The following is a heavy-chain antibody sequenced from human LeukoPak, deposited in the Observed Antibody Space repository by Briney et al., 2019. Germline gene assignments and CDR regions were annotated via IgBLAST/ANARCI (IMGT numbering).Heavy chain of an antibody. V-gene: IGHV4-4*02. CDR2: IYHSGSS. CDR3: ARGGWYGSVDY. D-gene: IGHD6-19*01. J-gene: IGHJ4*02. Sequence: SETLSLTCAVSGVSISSNNWWNWVRQPPGKGLEWIGEIYHSGSSNYNPSLKSRVTISVDKSKNQLSLKLSSVTAADTAVYYCARGGWYGSVDYWGQGTLVTVSS. CDR1: GVSISSNNW.